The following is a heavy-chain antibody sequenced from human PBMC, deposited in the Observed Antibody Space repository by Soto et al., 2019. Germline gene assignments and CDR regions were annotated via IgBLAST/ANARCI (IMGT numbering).Heavy chain of an antibody. CDR1: GFTFSSYE. V-gene: IGHV3-48*03. D-gene: IGHD3-9*01. J-gene: IGHJ6*02. Sequence: GGSRRLSCAASGFTFSSYEMNWVRQAPGKGLEWVSYISSSGSTIYYADSVKGRFNISRDNAKNSLYLQMNSLRAEDTAVYYCARAPWDYDILTGYYNYYGMGVWGQGTMAAVSS. CDR2: ISSSGSTI. CDR3: ARAPWDYDILTGYYNYYGMGV.